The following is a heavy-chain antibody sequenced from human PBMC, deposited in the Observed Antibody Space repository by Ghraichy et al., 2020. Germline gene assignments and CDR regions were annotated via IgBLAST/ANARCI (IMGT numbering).Heavy chain of an antibody. Sequence: GGLRLSCVGSGFPFSSYSFNWVRQSPGKGLEWVSYITGSGRTKSYADSVKGRFTISRDNAQNSLYLQMNSLRDEDTAVYYCARGSRVVRFYYYDGMDVWGQGTTVTVSS. V-gene: IGHV3-48*02. D-gene: IGHD4-23*01. CDR2: ITGSGRTK. CDR1: GFPFSSYS. CDR3: ARGSRVVRFYYYDGMDV. J-gene: IGHJ6*02.